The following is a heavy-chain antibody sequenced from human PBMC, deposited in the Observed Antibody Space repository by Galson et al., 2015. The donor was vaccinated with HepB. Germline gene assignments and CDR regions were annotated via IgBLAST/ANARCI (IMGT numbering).Heavy chain of an antibody. Sequence: SLRLSCAASGFTFDDYAMHWVRQAPGKGLEWVSGISWNSGSIGYADSVKGRFTISRDNAKNSLYLQMNSLRAEDTALYYCAKAGYSYELEGFDYWGQGTLVTVSS. V-gene: IGHV3-9*01. CDR3: AKAGYSYELEGFDY. CDR2: ISWNSGSI. J-gene: IGHJ4*02. D-gene: IGHD5-18*01. CDR1: GFTFDDYA.